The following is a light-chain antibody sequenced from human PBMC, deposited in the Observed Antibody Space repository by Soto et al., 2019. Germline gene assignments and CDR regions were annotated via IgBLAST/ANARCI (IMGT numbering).Light chain of an antibody. J-gene: IGKJ1*01. CDR1: QSVLYSSNNENY. CDR2: WAS. CDR3: QQYYSSPPT. V-gene: IGKV4-1*01. Sequence: DIVMTQSPDSLAVSLGERATINCKSSQSVLYSSNNENYLAWYQQKPGQLPKLLIYWASTRESGVPDRFSGSGSGTDFTLTISSLQAEDLAVYYCQQYYSSPPTFGQGTKVEIK.